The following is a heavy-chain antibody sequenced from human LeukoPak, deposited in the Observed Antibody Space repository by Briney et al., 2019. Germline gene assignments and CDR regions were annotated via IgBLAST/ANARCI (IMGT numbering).Heavy chain of an antibody. D-gene: IGHD1-26*01. CDR3: ARMLGATLFDY. V-gene: IGHV4-30-2*01. J-gene: IGHJ4*02. CDR2: IYHSGST. CDR1: GGSISSGGYY. Sequence: PSETLSLTCTVSGGSISSGGYYWSWIRQPPGKGLEWIGYIYHSGSTYYNPSLKSRVTISVDTSKNQFSLKLSSVTAADTAVYYCARMLGATLFDYWGQGTLVTVSS.